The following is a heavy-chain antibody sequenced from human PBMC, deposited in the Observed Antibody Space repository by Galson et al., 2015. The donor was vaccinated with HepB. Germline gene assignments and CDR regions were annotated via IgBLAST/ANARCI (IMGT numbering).Heavy chain of an antibody. CDR3: AKLRDTTGTSRDYAFDI. CDR2: ISGSGDWI. J-gene: IGHJ3*02. D-gene: IGHD1-1*01. Sequence: SLRLSCAASGFTFSNFAMGWVRQAPGKGLEWVSAISGSGDWIYYADSVKGRFTISRDRSKNTLYLQMNSLRAEDTAVYYCAKLRDTTGTSRDYAFDIWGQGTMVTVSS. CDR1: GFTFSNFA. V-gene: IGHV3-23*01.